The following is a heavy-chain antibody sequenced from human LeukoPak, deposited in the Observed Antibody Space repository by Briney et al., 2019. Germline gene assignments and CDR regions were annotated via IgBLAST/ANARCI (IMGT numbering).Heavy chain of an antibody. CDR3: ARDLNSGSL. CDR2: ISTSGST. Sequence: SETLSLTCTVSGASITSYYWSWIRQPAGKGLEWIGRISTSGSTNYNPSLKSRVTMSVETSKNQFSLKVYSVTAADTAVYYCARDLNSGSLWGQGTLVTVSS. CDR1: GASITSYY. J-gene: IGHJ4*02. V-gene: IGHV4-4*07. D-gene: IGHD3-10*01.